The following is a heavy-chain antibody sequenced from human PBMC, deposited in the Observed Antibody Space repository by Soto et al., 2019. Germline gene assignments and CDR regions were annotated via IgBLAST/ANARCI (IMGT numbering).Heavy chain of an antibody. D-gene: IGHD3-3*01. Sequence: GGSLRLSCAGSGISFSRYAMSWVRQAPGKGLEWVSGISGGGSNTYYADSVKGRFTISRDKSKNTLYLQMNSLRAEDTAVYYCAKVGDFWSGSPAWGQGTLVTVSS. CDR1: GISFSRYA. J-gene: IGHJ5*02. CDR3: AKVGDFWSGSPA. V-gene: IGHV3-23*01. CDR2: ISGGGSNT.